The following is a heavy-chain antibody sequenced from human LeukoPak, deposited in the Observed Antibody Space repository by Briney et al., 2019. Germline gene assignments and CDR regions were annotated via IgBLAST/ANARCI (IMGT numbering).Heavy chain of an antibody. J-gene: IGHJ6*02. D-gene: IGHD7-27*01. CDR2: IIPIFGTA. CDR3: ARAIPNWGLSFSDYYYGMDV. Sequence: GASVKVSCKASGGTFSSYAISWVRQAPGQGLEWMGGIIPIFGTANYAQKFQGRVTITADESTSTAYMELSSLRSEDTAVYYCARAIPNWGLSFSDYYYGMDVWGQGTTVTVSS. V-gene: IGHV1-69*13. CDR1: GGTFSSYA.